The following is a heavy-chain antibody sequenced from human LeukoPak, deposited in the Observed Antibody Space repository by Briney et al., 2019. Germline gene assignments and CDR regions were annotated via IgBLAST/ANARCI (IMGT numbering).Heavy chain of an antibody. J-gene: IGHJ3*02. CDR1: GGSFSGYY. CDR3: ARGSRVLRYFDWLSSGAFDI. CDR2: INHSGST. V-gene: IGHV4-34*01. D-gene: IGHD3-9*01. Sequence: SETLSLTCAVYGGSFSGYYWSWIRQPPGKGLEWIGEINHSGSTNYNPSLKSRATISVDTSKNQFSLKLSSVTAADTAVYYCARGSRVLRYFDWLSSGAFDIWGQGTMVTVSS.